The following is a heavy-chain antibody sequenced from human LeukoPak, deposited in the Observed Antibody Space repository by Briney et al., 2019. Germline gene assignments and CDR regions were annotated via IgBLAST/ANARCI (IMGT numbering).Heavy chain of an antibody. CDR2: IWYDGSNK. J-gene: IGHJ6*03. D-gene: IGHD5-18*01. V-gene: IGHV3-33*06. CDR1: TFTFSSYG. Sequence: PGGSLRLSCAASTFTFSSYGMHWVRQAPGKGLEWVAVIWYDGSNKYYADSVKGRFTISRDNSKNTLYLQMNSLRAEDTAVYYCAKDLARTAYYYYYMDVWGKGTTVTVSS. CDR3: AKDLARTAYYYYYMDV.